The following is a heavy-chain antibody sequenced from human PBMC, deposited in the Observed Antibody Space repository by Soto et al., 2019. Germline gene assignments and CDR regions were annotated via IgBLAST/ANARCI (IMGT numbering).Heavy chain of an antibody. CDR2: IIPIIGII. D-gene: IGHD3-22*01. CDR1: GGTFSTYT. V-gene: IGHV1-69*08. Sequence: QVQLVQSGAEVKKPGSSVKVSCKASGGTFSTYTITWVRQAPGQGLEWMGRIIPIIGIINYAQKFQGRVTITADKFPGXXYMELTRLRSDDTAVYYCAGDPDSHYNDSHASSYPWGQGTLVTVSS. CDR3: AGDPDSHYNDSHASSYP. J-gene: IGHJ5*02.